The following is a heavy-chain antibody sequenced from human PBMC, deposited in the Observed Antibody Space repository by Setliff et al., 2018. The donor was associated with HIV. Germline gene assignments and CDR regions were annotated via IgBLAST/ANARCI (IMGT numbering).Heavy chain of an antibody. CDR3: ASGSGIDWFDP. CDR1: GYSFTSYW. J-gene: IGHJ5*02. CDR2: IFPGDSDT. D-gene: IGHD3-10*01. V-gene: IGHV5-51*01. Sequence: PGESLKISCRGSGYSFTSYWIAWVRQMPGKGLEWMGVIFPGDSDTRYSPSFQGQVTISADKSTSTAYLQWTSLKASDSAMYYCASGSGIDWFDPWGQGTLVTVSS.